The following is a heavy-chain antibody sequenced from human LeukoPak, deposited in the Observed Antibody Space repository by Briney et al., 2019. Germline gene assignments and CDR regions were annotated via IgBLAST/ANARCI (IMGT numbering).Heavy chain of an antibody. CDR3: ARQGGGNRNGMDV. V-gene: IGHV4-39*01. CDR1: GGSISRNNYY. J-gene: IGHJ6*02. Sequence: PSETLSLTCTVSGGSISRNNYYWDWIRQPPGKGLEYIGSIYYSGSTYYTPSLKSRLTISVDTSKNQFSLKLSSVTATDTAVYYCARQGGGNRNGMDVWGQGTTVTVSS. D-gene: IGHD4-23*01. CDR2: IYYSGST.